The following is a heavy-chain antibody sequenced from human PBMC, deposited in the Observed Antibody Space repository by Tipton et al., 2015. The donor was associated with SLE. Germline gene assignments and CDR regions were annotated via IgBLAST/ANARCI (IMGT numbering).Heavy chain of an antibody. CDR3: ARDLGLREGMDV. V-gene: IGHV3-74*01. J-gene: IGHJ6*02. CDR1: GFTFTSYW. CDR2: SDDSGT. Sequence: SLRLSCAASGFTFTSYWLHWVRQAPGKGLVWVSHSDDSGTSYADSVKGRFTISTDNARNTVSLQMNSLRAEDTAVYYCARDLGLREGMDVWGQGTTVTVSS. D-gene: IGHD4-17*01.